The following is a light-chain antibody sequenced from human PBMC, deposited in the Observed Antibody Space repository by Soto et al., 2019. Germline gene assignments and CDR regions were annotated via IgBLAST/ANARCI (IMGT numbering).Light chain of an antibody. CDR2: EDN. CDR1: SGSIASNY. J-gene: IGLJ3*02. V-gene: IGLV6-57*01. CDR3: QSYDSSTHWV. Sequence: KFMLTQPHSVSESPGKTVTISCTRSSGSIASNYVQWYQQRPGSSPTTVIYEDNQRPSGVPDRFSGSIDSSSNSASLTISGLKTEDEADYYCQSYDSSTHWVFGGGTKLTVL.